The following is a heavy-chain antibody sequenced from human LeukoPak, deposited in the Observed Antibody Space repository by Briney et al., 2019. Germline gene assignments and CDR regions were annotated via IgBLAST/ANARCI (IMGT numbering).Heavy chain of an antibody. D-gene: IGHD3-22*01. CDR2: IYHSGST. Sequence: SQTLSLTCTVSGGSISSGSYYWSWIRQPPGKGLEWIGYIYHSGSTYYNPSLKSRVTISVDRSKNQFSLKLSSVTAADTAVYYCARCSYYYDDWYYFDYWGQGTLVTVSS. CDR3: ARCSYYYDDWYYFDY. V-gene: IGHV4-30-2*01. J-gene: IGHJ4*02. CDR1: GGSISSGSYY.